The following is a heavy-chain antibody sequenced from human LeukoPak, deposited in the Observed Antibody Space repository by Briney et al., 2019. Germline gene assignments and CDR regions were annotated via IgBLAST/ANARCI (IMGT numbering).Heavy chain of an antibody. J-gene: IGHJ4*02. CDR3: ARGGAYDSRGVLDY. D-gene: IGHD5-12*01. V-gene: IGHV3-53*01. CDR2: IYSGGTT. Sequence: PGGSLRLSCAATGFTVSSSYMSWVRQAPGKGLEWVSVIYSGGTTYYADSVKGRFTISRDNSKNTLYLQMSGLRAEDTALYYCARGGAYDSRGVLDYWGQGALVTVSS. CDR1: GFTVSSSY.